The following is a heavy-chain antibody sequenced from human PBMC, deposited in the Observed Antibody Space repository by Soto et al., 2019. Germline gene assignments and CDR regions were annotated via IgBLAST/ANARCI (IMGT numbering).Heavy chain of an antibody. CDR1: GGSFSGYY. J-gene: IGHJ4*02. CDR3: ARARGSLGYSYGYYFDY. V-gene: IGHV4-34*01. D-gene: IGHD5-18*01. CDR2: INHSGST. Sequence: PSETLSLTCAVYGGSFSGYYWSWIRQPPGKGLEWIGEINHSGSTNYNPALKSRVTISVDTSKNQFSRKLSSVTAADTAVYYCARARGSLGYSYGYYFDYWGQGTLVTVSS.